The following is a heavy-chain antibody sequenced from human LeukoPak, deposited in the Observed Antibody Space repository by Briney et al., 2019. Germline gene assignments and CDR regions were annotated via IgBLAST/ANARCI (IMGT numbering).Heavy chain of an antibody. CDR1: GGSISSYF. CDR3: ARTHYDFWSMDV. J-gene: IGHJ6*02. CDR2: IYYSGST. D-gene: IGHD3-3*01. Sequence: SETLSLTCIVSGGSISSYFWSWIRQPPGKGLEWIGYIYYSGSTNYNPSLKSRVTISVDTSKNQFSLKLSSVTAADTAVYYCARTHYDFWSMDVWGQGTTVTVSS. V-gene: IGHV4-59*01.